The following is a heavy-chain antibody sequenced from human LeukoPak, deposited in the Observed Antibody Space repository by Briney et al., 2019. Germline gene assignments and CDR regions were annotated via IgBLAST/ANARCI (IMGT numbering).Heavy chain of an antibody. Sequence: GSLRLSCAASGFTFSDYYMSWIRQAPGEGLEWVSYISSSGSTIYYADSVKGRVTISRDNAKNSLYLQMNSLGAEDTAVYYCARGETMVRGVYNYWGQGTLVTVSS. CDR1: GFTFSDYY. CDR2: ISSSGSTI. D-gene: IGHD3-10*01. CDR3: ARGETMVRGVYNY. J-gene: IGHJ4*02. V-gene: IGHV3-11*01.